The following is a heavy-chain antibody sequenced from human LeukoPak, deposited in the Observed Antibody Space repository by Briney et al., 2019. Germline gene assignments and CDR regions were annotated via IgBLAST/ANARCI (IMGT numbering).Heavy chain of an antibody. CDR1: GFTFNNAW. V-gene: IGHV3-15*01. D-gene: IGHD4-17*01. CDR2: MKSKTDGRTI. J-gene: IGHJ6*04. Sequence: RVSLRLSCAASGFTFNNAWMNWVRQAPGKGLEWVGRMKSKTDGRTIDYAAPVKGRFTISRDDSQSTLFLQMSSLKTENTAVYYCTTYDYGDYYFFYGMDVWGEGTTVTGSS. CDR3: TTYDYGDYYFFYGMDV.